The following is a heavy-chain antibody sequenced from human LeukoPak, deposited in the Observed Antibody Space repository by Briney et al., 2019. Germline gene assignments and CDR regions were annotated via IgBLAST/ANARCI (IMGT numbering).Heavy chain of an antibody. D-gene: IGHD6-13*01. J-gene: IGHJ4*02. V-gene: IGHV4-34*01. CDR2: INHSGST. Sequence: SETLTLTCAVYGGSFGGYYWSWIRQPPGKGLEWIGEINHSGSTNYNPSLKSRVTISVDTSNNQFSLKLSSVTAAETAVYYCARDGIEAPGGDYYFDYWGQGTLVTVSS. CDR1: GGSFGGYY. CDR3: ARDGIEAPGGDYYFDY.